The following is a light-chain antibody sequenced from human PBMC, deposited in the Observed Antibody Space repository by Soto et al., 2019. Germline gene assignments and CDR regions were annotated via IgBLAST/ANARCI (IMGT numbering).Light chain of an antibody. V-gene: IGKV3-15*01. CDR1: ESISTN. Sequence: EIVMTQSPATLSVSPGDRATVSCRASESISTNLAWYQQRPGQAPLLLIYGASTRATGIPARFSGSGYATEFTLTISSLESEAFAVYYCHQYNNRPPYTFGQGTQLEI. J-gene: IGKJ2*01. CDR2: GAS. CDR3: HQYNNRPPYT.